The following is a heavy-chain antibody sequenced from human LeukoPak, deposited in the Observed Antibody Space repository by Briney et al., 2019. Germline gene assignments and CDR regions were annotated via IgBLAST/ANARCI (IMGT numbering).Heavy chain of an antibody. CDR2: IYYSWST. Sequence: SETLSLTCTVSGGSISSYYWSWIRQPPGKGLEWIGYIYYSWSTNYNPSLQSRVTILVDTSKKQFSLKLRSVTAADTAVYYCARLSLDCSSTSCYNYWGQGTLVTVFS. V-gene: IGHV4-59*08. J-gene: IGHJ4*02. D-gene: IGHD2-2*02. CDR1: GGSISSYY. CDR3: ARLSLDCSSTSCYNY.